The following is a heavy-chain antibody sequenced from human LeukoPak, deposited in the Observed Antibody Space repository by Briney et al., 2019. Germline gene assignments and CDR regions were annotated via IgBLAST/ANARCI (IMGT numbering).Heavy chain of an antibody. CDR1: GGSISSYY. CDR3: ARHGDCSGGSCYSIPWFDP. V-gene: IGHV4-39*01. J-gene: IGHJ5*02. CDR2: IYYSGST. D-gene: IGHD2-15*01. Sequence: SETLSLTCTVSGGSISSYYWGWLRQPPGKGLEWIGSIYYSGSTYYNPSLKSRVTISVDTSKNQFSLKLSSVTAADTAVYYCARHGDCSGGSCYSIPWFDPWGQGTLVTVSS.